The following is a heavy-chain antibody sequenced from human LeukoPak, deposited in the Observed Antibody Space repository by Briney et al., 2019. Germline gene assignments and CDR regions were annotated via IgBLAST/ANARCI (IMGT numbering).Heavy chain of an antibody. D-gene: IGHD6-13*01. CDR3: ARAPPGSFSFDI. CDR2: ISSSSSTI. Sequence: GGSLRLSCAASGFTFSSYSMNWVRQAPGKGLEWVSYISSSSSTIYYADSVKGRSTISRDNAKNSLYLQMNSLRAEDTAVYYCARAPPGSFSFDIWGQGTMVTVSS. CDR1: GFTFSSYS. J-gene: IGHJ3*02. V-gene: IGHV3-48*01.